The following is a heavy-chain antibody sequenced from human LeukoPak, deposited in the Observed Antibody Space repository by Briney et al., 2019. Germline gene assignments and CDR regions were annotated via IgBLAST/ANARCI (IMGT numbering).Heavy chain of an antibody. Sequence: GGSLRLSCAASGFTFSSYSMNWVRQAPGKGPEWVSYISSSSSTIYYADSVKGRFTISRDNAKNSLHLQMNSLRAEDTAVYYCARAPRDFASDYWGQGTLVTVSS. D-gene: IGHD3-3*01. CDR1: GFTFSSYS. CDR3: ARAPRDFASDY. J-gene: IGHJ4*02. CDR2: ISSSSSTI. V-gene: IGHV3-48*01.